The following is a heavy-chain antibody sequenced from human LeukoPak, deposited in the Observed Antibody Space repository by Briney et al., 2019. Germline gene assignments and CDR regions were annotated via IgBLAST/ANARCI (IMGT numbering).Heavy chain of an antibody. Sequence: ASVKVSCKASGYTFTSYYMHWVRQAPGQGLEWMGMINPSGGSTSYAQKFQGRVTMTRDTSTSTVYMELSSLRSEDTAVYYCASAYVDTAMVTVGDYWGQGTLVTVSS. CDR3: ASAYVDTAMVTVGDY. V-gene: IGHV1-46*01. J-gene: IGHJ4*02. CDR1: GYTFTSYY. D-gene: IGHD5-18*01. CDR2: INPSGGST.